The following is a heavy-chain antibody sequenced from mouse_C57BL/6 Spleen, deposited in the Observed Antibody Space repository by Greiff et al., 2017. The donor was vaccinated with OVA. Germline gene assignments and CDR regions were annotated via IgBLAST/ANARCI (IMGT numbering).Heavy chain of an antibody. J-gene: IGHJ2*01. Sequence: QVQLKESGPELVKPGASVKISCKASGYSFTSYYIHWVKQRPGQGLEWIGWIYPGSGNTKYNEKFKGKATLTADTSSSTAYMQLSSLTSEDSAVYYCARGDWEGRFFDYWGQGTTLTVSS. CDR1: GYSFTSYY. CDR3: ARGDWEGRFFDY. CDR2: IYPGSGNT. D-gene: IGHD4-1*01. V-gene: IGHV1-66*01.